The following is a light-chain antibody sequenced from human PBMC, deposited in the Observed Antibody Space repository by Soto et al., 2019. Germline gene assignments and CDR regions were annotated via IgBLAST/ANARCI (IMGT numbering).Light chain of an antibody. CDR1: QDITNY. CDR2: SAS. CDR3: QHYHHLPIT. J-gene: IGKJ5*01. Sequence: DIQMTQSPSSLSASVGDRVTITCQASQDITNYLNWYQQKPGKAPRLLLYSASSLETGVPSRFSGSGSGTDFTFTISSLHPEDIATYYCQHYHHLPITFGQGTRLEIK. V-gene: IGKV1-33*01.